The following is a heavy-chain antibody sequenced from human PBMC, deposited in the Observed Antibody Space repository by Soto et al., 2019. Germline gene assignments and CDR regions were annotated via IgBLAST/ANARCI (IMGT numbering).Heavy chain of an antibody. CDR3: ARGVRYYYDSSGQKGAFDY. D-gene: IGHD3-22*01. Sequence: PGGSLRLSCAASGFTFSTYWMSWVRQAPGKGLEWVANIKEDGSEKYYVDSVKGRFTISRDNAKNSLYLQMNSLRAEDTAVYYCARGVRYYYDSSGQKGAFDYWGQGTLVTVSS. CDR2: IKEDGSEK. J-gene: IGHJ4*02. CDR1: GFTFSTYW. V-gene: IGHV3-7*01.